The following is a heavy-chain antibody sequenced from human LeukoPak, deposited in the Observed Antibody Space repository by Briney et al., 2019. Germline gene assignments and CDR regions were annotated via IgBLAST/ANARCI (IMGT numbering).Heavy chain of an antibody. J-gene: IGHJ4*02. CDR3: PRGESAAAIDY. V-gene: IGHV4-34*01. D-gene: IGHD2-2*01. CDR2: INHSGST. Sequence: SETLSLTGAVYGGSFSGYYWRWVRHAPGRGLEWIGEINHSGSTNYNPSLKSGVTISVDTSKKHFFLKVSFVTDAATGGYCCPRGESAAAIDYWGQGALVTVSS. CDR1: GGSFSGYY.